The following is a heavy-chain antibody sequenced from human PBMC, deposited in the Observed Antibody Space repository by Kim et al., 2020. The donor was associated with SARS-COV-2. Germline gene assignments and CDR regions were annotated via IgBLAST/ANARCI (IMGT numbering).Heavy chain of an antibody. CDR1: GGSISSYY. V-gene: IGHV4-59*01. Sequence: SETLSLTCTVSGGSISSYYWSWIRQPPGKGLEWIGYIYYSGSTNYNPSLKSRVTISVDTSKNQFSLKLSSVTAADTAVYYCARAGGWQHPDYYYGMDVWGQGTTVTVSS. CDR2: IYYSGST. CDR3: ARAGGWQHPDYYYGMDV. D-gene: IGHD2-15*01. J-gene: IGHJ6*02.